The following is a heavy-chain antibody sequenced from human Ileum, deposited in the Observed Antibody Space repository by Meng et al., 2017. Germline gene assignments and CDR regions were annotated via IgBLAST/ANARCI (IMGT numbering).Heavy chain of an antibody. CDR2: IRPDGSTT. CDR3: TRDFDSGYGL. V-gene: IGHV3-74*01. J-gene: IGHJ4*02. CDR1: GFTFSSHW. D-gene: IGHD5-12*01. Sequence: ELVGAGGGLVQPGGSLRLSCEASGFTFSSHWMHWVRQAPGKGLEWVSRIRPDGSTTAFADSVEGRFTISRDNAKNTLYLQLNSLRGEDTAVYYCTRDFDSGYGLWGQGTLVTVSS.